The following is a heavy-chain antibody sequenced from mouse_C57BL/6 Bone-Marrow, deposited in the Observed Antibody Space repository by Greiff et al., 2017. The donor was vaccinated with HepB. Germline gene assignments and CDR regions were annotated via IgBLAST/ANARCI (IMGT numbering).Heavy chain of an antibody. Sequence: QVQLKESGPGLVQPSQSLSITCTVSGFSLTSYGVHWVRQSPGKGLEWLGVIWRGGSTDYNAAFMSRLSITKDNSKSQVFFKMNSLQADDTAIYYWAKRGATVDWYFDVRGTGTTVTVSS. CDR3: AKRGATVDWYFDV. CDR2: IWRGGST. D-gene: IGHD1-1*01. CDR1: GFSLTSYG. J-gene: IGHJ1*03. V-gene: IGHV2-5*01.